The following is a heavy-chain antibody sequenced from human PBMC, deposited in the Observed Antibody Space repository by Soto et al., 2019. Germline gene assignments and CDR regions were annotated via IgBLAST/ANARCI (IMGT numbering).Heavy chain of an antibody. CDR1: GLTFSSYA. CDR3: ATDRY. V-gene: IGHV3-30-3*01. J-gene: IGHJ4*02. Sequence: GGSLRLSCAASGLTFSSYAMHWVRQAPGKGLEWVAVISYDGSNKYYADSVKGRFTISRDNSKNTLYLQMNSLRAEDTAVYYCATDRYWGQGPLVTVYS. CDR2: ISYDGSNK.